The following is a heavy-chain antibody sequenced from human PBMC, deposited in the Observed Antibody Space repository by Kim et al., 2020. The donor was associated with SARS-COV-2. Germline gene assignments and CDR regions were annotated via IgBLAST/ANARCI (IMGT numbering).Heavy chain of an antibody. V-gene: IGHV3-30*01. CDR3: ARDDGNGYNSIDF. Sequence: YSGSVNGRFTISRDNTKNTLLLKMNSLRLEETSVYDCARDDGNGYNSIDFWGQGTLVTVSS. D-gene: IGHD5-12*01. J-gene: IGHJ4*02.